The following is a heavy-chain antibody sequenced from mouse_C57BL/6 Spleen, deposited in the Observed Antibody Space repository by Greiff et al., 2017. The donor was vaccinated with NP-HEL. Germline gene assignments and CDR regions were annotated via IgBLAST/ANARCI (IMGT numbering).Heavy chain of an antibody. J-gene: IGHJ4*01. CDR3: ANGDGYPYYAMDY. D-gene: IGHD2-3*01. CDR2: IWRGGST. Sequence: QVQLKESGPGLVQPSQSLSITCTVSGFSLTSYGVHWVRQSPGKGLEWLGVIWRGGSTDYNSAFMSRLSITKDNSKSQVFFKMNSLQADDTAIYYCANGDGYPYYAMDYWGQGTSVTVSS. CDR1: GFSLTSYG. V-gene: IGHV2-5*01.